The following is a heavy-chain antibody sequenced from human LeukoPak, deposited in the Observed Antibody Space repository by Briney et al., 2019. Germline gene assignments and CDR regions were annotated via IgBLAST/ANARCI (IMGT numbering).Heavy chain of an antibody. D-gene: IGHD3-3*01. CDR1: GGSISSGGYY. CDR2: IYYSGST. J-gene: IGHJ4*02. Sequence: SETLSLTCTVSGGSISSGGYYWSWIRQHPGKGLEWIGYIYYSGSTNYNPSLKSRVTISVDTSKNQFSLKLSSVTAADTAVYYCAGGPDMLKTYYDFWSGYYVERMWDYWGQGTLVTVSS. CDR3: AGGPDMLKTYYDFWSGYYVERMWDY. V-gene: IGHV4-31*03.